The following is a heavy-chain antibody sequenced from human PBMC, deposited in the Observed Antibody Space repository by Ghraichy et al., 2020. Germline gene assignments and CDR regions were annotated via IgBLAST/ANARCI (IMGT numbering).Heavy chain of an antibody. CDR2: INHSGST. V-gene: IGHV4-34*01. CDR3: ARGHKSGYSSSWYKAYFQH. D-gene: IGHD6-13*01. Sequence: SETLSLTCAVYGGSFSGYYWSWIRQPPGKGLEWIGEINHSGSTNYNPSLKSRVTISVDTSKNQFSLKLSSVTAADTAVYYCARGHKSGYSSSWYKAYFQHWGQGTLVTVSS. J-gene: IGHJ1*01. CDR1: GGSFSGYY.